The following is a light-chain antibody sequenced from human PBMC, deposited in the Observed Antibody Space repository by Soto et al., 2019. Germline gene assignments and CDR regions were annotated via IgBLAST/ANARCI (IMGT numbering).Light chain of an antibody. V-gene: IGKV3-15*01. CDR3: QQYHNWYT. Sequence: IVMTQSPVTLSVSPGERATLSCRASQSVSDNLAWYQQKPGQAPRLLIYGASTRATGIPARFSGSGSGTEFTLTISSLQSEDFAVYYCQQYHNWYTFGQGTKLDIK. CDR2: GAS. CDR1: QSVSDN. J-gene: IGKJ2*01.